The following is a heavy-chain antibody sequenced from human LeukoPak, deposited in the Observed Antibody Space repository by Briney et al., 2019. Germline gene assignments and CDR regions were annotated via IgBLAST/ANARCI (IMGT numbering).Heavy chain of an antibody. J-gene: IGHJ4*02. CDR1: GFSFSSYG. Sequence: GGSLRLSCVVSGFSFSSYGMNWVRQAPGKGLEWLSIISGSGSSTFYADSVKGRFTISRDNSKNTLYLQMNSLGAEDTAVYYCAKIRGYSSSWGIFDYWGQGTLVTVSS. V-gene: IGHV3-23*01. CDR3: AKIRGYSSSWGIFDY. D-gene: IGHD6-13*01. CDR2: ISGSGSST.